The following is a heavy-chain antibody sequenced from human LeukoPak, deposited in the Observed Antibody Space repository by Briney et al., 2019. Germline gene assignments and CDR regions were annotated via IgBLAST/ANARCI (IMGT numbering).Heavy chain of an antibody. J-gene: IGHJ4*02. Sequence: PGGSLRLSCAASGFTFSSYVMSWVRQAPGKGLEWVSAVSGSGGSTYYADSVKGRFTMSRDNSKNTLYLQMNSLRAEDTAVYYCAKGGWLGYCSSTSCYWGFDHWGQGTLVTVSS. CDR2: VSGSGGST. D-gene: IGHD2-2*01. CDR1: GFTFSSYV. CDR3: AKGGWLGYCSSTSCYWGFDH. V-gene: IGHV3-23*01.